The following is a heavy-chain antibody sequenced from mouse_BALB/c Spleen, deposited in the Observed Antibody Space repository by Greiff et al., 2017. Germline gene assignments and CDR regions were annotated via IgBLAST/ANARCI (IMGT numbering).Heavy chain of an antibody. V-gene: IGHV5-9-4*01. CDR1: GFTFSSYA. CDR2: ISSGGSYT. D-gene: IGHD4-1*01. CDR3: ARELTGYAMDY. Sequence: EVQRVESGGGLVKPGGSLKLSCAASGFTFSSYAMSWVRQSPEKRLEWVAEISSGGSYTYYPDTVTGRFTISRDNAKNTLYLEMSSLRSEDTAMYYCARELTGYAMDYWGQGTSVTVSS. J-gene: IGHJ4*01.